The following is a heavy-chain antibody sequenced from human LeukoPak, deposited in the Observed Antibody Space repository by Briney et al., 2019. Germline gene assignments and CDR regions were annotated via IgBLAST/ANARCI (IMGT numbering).Heavy chain of an antibody. CDR1: GFPFNTYA. CDR3: ARGRYLTTLGGAAAGFLDY. D-gene: IGHD6-13*01. V-gene: IGHV4-34*01. CDR2: INHSGST. J-gene: IGHJ4*02. Sequence: PGGSLRLSCAASGFPFNTYAMKWVRQSPGKGLEWIGEINHSGSTNYNPSLKSRVTMSVDTSQKQFSLRLTSVTAADTAVYYCARGRYLTTLGGAAAGFLDYWGQGTLVTVSS.